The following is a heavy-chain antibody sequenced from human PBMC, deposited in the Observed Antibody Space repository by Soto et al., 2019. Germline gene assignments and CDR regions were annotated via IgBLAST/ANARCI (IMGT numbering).Heavy chain of an antibody. CDR2: IYNDGTYS. V-gene: IGHV3-74*01. J-gene: IGHJ4*02. D-gene: IGHD3-10*01. Sequence: PVGSLRLSGAASGFILKMYWTHWVRQRPGKGLVWISRIYNDGTYSDYADSVRGRFTISRDNVNDTLYLQMNNLRAEDSGLYYCTRGPRPISTGTGAYWGQGTQVTSPQ. CDR3: TRGPRPISTGTGAY. CDR1: GFILKMYW.